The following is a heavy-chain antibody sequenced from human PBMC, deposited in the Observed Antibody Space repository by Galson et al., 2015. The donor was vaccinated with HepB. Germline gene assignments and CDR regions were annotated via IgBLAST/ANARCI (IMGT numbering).Heavy chain of an antibody. CDR2: ISYDGSNK. Sequence: SLRLSCAASGFTFSNYGMHWVRQAPGKGLEWVAVISYDGSNKYYADSVKGRFTISRDNSKNTLYLQMNSLRAEDTAVYYCAKDDRLLWFGAGMDVRGKGTTVTVSS. CDR3: AKDDRLLWFGAGMDV. J-gene: IGHJ6*04. V-gene: IGHV3-30*18. CDR1: GFTFSNYG. D-gene: IGHD3-10*01.